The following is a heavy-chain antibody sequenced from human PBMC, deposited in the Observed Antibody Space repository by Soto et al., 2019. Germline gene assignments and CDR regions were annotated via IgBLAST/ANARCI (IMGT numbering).Heavy chain of an antibody. Sequence: SVKVSCKASGGTFSSHAISWVRQAPGQGLEWMGGIIPIFGTANYAQKFQGRVTITADESTSTAYMELSSLRSEDTAVYYCARGGSYSGYDPNWFDPWGQGTLVTVSS. CDR3: ARGGSYSGYDPNWFDP. D-gene: IGHD5-12*01. J-gene: IGHJ5*02. CDR1: GGTFSSHA. CDR2: IIPIFGTA. V-gene: IGHV1-69*13.